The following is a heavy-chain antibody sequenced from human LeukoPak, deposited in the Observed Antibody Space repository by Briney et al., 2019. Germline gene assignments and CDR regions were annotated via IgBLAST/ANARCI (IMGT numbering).Heavy chain of an antibody. CDR2: ISRSGGRR. J-gene: IGHJ4*02. V-gene: IGHV3-23*01. CDR1: GFTFSMYA. D-gene: IGHD6-13*01. CDR3: AKFISSIWRGFDY. Sequence: GGALRLSCADSGFTFSMYAMRWVGQAPGKGMEGVGGISRSGGRRFYAESVKGRFTISRDNSKNKLYVQMNSLRAEDTAVYFCAKFISSIWRGFDYWGQGTLVTVSS.